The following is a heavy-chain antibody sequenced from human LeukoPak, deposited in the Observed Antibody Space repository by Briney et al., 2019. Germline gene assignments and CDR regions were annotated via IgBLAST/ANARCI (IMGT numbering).Heavy chain of an antibody. CDR3: ASSSRGYYYYGMDV. V-gene: IGHV3-11*04. D-gene: IGHD6-13*01. CDR1: GFTFSDYY. J-gene: IGHJ6*02. Sequence: GGSLRLSCAASGFTFSDYYMSWIRQAPGKGLQWVSYISSSSNTIYYAGSVRGRFTISRDNAKNSLYLQMSSLRDEDTAVYYCASSSRGYYYYGMDVWGQGTTVTVSS. CDR2: ISSSSNTI.